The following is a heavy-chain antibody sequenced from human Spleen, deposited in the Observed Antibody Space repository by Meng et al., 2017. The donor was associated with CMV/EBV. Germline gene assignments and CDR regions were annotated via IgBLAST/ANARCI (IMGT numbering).Heavy chain of an antibody. V-gene: IGHV6-1*01. CDR1: GDSVSSNSAA. CDR2: TYYKSKWYN. D-gene: IGHD2-2*01. Sequence: SRTLSLTCAISGDSVSSNSAAWNWIRQSPSRGLEWLGRTYYKSKWYNDYAVSVKSRITITPDTSKNQFSLQLNSVTPEDTAVYYCARGGYQLRTYYFDYWGQGTLVTVSS. J-gene: IGHJ4*02. CDR3: ARGGYQLRTYYFDY.